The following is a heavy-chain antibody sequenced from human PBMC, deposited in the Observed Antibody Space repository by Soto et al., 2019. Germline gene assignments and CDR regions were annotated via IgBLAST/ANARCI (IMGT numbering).Heavy chain of an antibody. V-gene: IGHV3-74*01. CDR1: GFTFRCYW. Sequence: GGSRRRSWVGSGFTFRCYWMHWVRQSPGKGLGWVSRINSDGTTTAYADSVKGRFTISRDNSKNTLFLQMTSLRADDTAVYYCTHCRGESCHGGYFGMDVWGQGTMVTVSS. CDR3: THCRGESCHGGYFGMDV. D-gene: IGHD2-15*01. CDR2: INSDGTTT. J-gene: IGHJ6*02.